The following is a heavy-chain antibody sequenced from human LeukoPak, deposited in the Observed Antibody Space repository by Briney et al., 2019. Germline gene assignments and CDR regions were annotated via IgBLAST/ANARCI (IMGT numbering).Heavy chain of an antibody. CDR2: IYYSGST. CDR1: GFTFSSYS. V-gene: IGHV4-59*06. CDR3: AREIRECIRPNPQDM. D-gene: IGHD3-10*01. Sequence: PGGSLRLSCAASGFTFSSYSMNWVRQAPGKGLEWIGYIYYSGSTYYNPSLKSRVTISVDTSKNQFSLKLSSVTAADTAVYYCAREIRECIRPNPQDM. J-gene: IGHJ6*03.